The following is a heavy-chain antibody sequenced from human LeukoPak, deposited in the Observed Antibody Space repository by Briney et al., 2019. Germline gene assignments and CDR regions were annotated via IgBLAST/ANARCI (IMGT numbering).Heavy chain of an antibody. CDR2: IRRKDKNYAT. J-gene: IGHJ4*02. D-gene: IGHD4-11*01. CDR1: GFTFSASA. CDR3: IRHTGAY. V-gene: IGHV3-73*01. Sequence: GGSLRLSCAASGFTFSASAMHWVRQTSGKGLEWVGRIRRKDKNYATAYAASVTGRFTISRDDSKNTAYLQMNSLKTEDTAVYYCIRHTGAYWGQGTLVTVSS.